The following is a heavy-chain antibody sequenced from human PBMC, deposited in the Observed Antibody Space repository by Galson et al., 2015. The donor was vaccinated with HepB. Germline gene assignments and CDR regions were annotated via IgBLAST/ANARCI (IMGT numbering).Heavy chain of an antibody. CDR3: AREEESRRSWRLDH. D-gene: IGHD6-13*01. CDR1: GFTFSSYW. CDR2: IKQDGSDK. Sequence: SLRLSCAASGFTFSSYWMSWVRQTPGKGLEWVANIKQDGSDKNYVDSVKGRFTISRDNAKNSLYLQMNSLGAEDTAVYYCAREEESRRSWRLDHWGQGTLVTVSS. V-gene: IGHV3-7*01. J-gene: IGHJ4*02.